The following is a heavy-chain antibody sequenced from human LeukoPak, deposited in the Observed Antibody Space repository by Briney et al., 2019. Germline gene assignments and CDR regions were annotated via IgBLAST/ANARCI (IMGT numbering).Heavy chain of an antibody. Sequence: SETLSLTCTVSGGSISSYYWSWIRQPAGKGLEWIGRIYTSGSTNYNPSLKSRVTIPVDKSKNQFSLKLSSVTAADTAVYYCARVPYYDFWSGYLFDPWGQGTLVTVSS. J-gene: IGHJ5*02. CDR1: GGSISSYY. CDR2: IYTSGST. V-gene: IGHV4-4*07. CDR3: ARVPYYDFWSGYLFDP. D-gene: IGHD3-3*01.